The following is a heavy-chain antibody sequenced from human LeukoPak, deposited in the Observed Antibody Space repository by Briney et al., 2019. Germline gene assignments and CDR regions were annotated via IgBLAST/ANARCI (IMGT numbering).Heavy chain of an antibody. CDR2: IRGSGGST. CDR1: GFTFSSYA. V-gene: IGHV3-23*01. D-gene: IGHD1-26*01. J-gene: IGHJ4*02. CDR3: AKDREYSGSYPAFDY. Sequence: AGGSLRLSCAASGFTFSSYAMSWARQAPGGGREWVSDIRGSGGSTYYADSVKGRFTISRDNSKNTLYLQINSLRAEDTAVYYCAKDREYSGSYPAFDYWGQGTLVTVSS.